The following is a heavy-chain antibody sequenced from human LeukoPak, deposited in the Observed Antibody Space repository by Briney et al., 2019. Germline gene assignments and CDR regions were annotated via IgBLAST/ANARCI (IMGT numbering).Heavy chain of an antibody. D-gene: IGHD4-23*01. CDR1: GGSISSGGYY. CDR3: ARDGNYGGNSRAFDY. Sequence: NPSETLSLTCTVSGGSISSGGYYWSWIRQHPGKGLEWIGYIYYSGSTYYNPSLKSRVTTSVDTSKNQFSLKLSSVTAADTAVYYCARDGNYGGNSRAFDYWGQGTLVTVSS. V-gene: IGHV4-31*03. J-gene: IGHJ4*02. CDR2: IYYSGST.